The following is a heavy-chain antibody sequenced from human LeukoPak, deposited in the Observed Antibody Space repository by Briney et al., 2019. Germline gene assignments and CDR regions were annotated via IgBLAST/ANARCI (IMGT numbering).Heavy chain of an antibody. CDR2: IKAVNGDT. J-gene: IGHJ4*02. V-gene: IGHV1-3*03. Sequence: ASVKVSYKASGYTFTNYAMHWVRQAPGQRLEWMGWIKAVNGDTKYSQEFQGRVTITRDTSASTSYLELSSLRHEDMAVYYCARVAAKTVDYWGQGTLVTVSS. D-gene: IGHD2-15*01. CDR1: GYTFTNYA. CDR3: ARVAAKTVDY.